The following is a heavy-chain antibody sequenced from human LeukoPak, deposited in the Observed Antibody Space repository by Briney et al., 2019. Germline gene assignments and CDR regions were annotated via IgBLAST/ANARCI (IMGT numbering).Heavy chain of an antibody. CDR2: ISYDGSNK. CDR3: AKTYYYGSGSYIHWVLCYYYGMDV. V-gene: IGHV3-30*18. CDR1: GFTFSSYG. Sequence: PGRPLRLSCAASGFTFSSYGMHWVRQAPGKGLEWVAVISYDGSNKYYADSVKGRFTISRDNSKNTLYLQMNSLRAEDTAVYYCAKTYYYGSGSYIHWVLCYYYGMDVWGQGTTVTVSS. D-gene: IGHD3-10*01. J-gene: IGHJ6*02.